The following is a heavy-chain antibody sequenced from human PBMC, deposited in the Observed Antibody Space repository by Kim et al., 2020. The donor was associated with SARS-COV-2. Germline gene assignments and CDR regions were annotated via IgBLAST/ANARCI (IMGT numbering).Heavy chain of an antibody. J-gene: IGHJ5*02. CDR2: INSDGSST. V-gene: IGHV3-74*01. CDR1: GFTFSSYW. Sequence: GGSLRLSCAASGFTFSSYWMHWVRQAPGKGLVWVSRINSDGSSTSYADSVKGRFTISRDNAKNTLYLQMNSLRAEDTAVYYCARDPSAPPYYDFWSGYYRSWFDPWGQGTLVTVSS. CDR3: ARDPSAPPYYDFWSGYYRSWFDP. D-gene: IGHD3-3*01.